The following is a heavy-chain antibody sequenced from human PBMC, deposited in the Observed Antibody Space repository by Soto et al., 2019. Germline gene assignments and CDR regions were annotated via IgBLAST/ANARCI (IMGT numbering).Heavy chain of an antibody. CDR2: IYYSGST. CDR3: SRYYGGNDAFDI. V-gene: IGHV4-39*01. CDR1: GASISSSNYF. Sequence: SETLSLTCTVSGASISSSNYFWGWIRQPPGKGLEWIGSIYYSGSTYYNSPLKSRVTISVDTAKNQFSLKLSSVTAADTAVYYCSRYYGGNDAFDIWGQGTMVT. J-gene: IGHJ3*02. D-gene: IGHD4-17*01.